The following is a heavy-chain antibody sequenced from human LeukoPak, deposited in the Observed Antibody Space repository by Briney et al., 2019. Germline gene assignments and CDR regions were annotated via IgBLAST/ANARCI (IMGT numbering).Heavy chain of an antibody. CDR1: GITFRTYG. Sequence: GGSLRLSCAASGITFRTYGIHWVRQAPGKGLEWVAVIWYDGSNKDYADSVKGRFTVSRDNSRNTLFLQMNSLRAEDTAVYYCARDSESYYYDSSGYLPDYWGQGTLVTVSS. CDR2: IWYDGSNK. J-gene: IGHJ4*02. V-gene: IGHV3-33*01. CDR3: ARDSESYYYDSSGYLPDY. D-gene: IGHD3-22*01.